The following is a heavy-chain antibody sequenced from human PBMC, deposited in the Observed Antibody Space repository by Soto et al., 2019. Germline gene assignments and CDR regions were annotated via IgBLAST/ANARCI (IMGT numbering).Heavy chain of an antibody. CDR1: GFTFSSYA. CDR2: ISGSGYGT. CDR3: ADGCFGELLFRV. V-gene: IGHV3-23*01. J-gene: IGHJ4*02. D-gene: IGHD3-10*01. Sequence: EEHLLESGGGLVQPGGSLRLSCAASGFTFSSYAMSWVRQAPGQGLEWVSAISGSGYGTYYADSVKGRFTISRDNSKNTLYLQMNSLRAEDTAVYYCADGCFGELLFRVWGQGTLVTVSS.